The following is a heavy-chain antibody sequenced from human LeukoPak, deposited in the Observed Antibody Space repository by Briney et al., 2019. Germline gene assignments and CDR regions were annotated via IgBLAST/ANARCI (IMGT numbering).Heavy chain of an antibody. D-gene: IGHD5-18*01. V-gene: IGHV4-61*02. Sequence: SETLSLTCTVSGGSISSGCYYWSWLLQPAGKGLEWIGRFSSSGSTNSHPALTIRVTISVDTYKTQFSLKLSSGTAADTAFYYYASEGGYSYGDAPLHFDYWGQGTLVTVSS. J-gene: IGHJ4*02. CDR1: GGSISSGCYY. CDR3: ASEGGYSYGDAPLHFDY. CDR2: FSSSGST.